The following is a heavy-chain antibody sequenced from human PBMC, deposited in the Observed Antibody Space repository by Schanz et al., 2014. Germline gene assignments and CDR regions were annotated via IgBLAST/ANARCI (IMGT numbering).Heavy chain of an antibody. CDR2: VSGYNGKT. CDR3: ARDGNQPLDA. D-gene: IGHD2-2*01. Sequence: QVQLMQSGAEVKKPGASVKVSCETSGYTFTSYGLSWVRQAPGQGLEWMGWVSGYNGKTIYLDNLEDRISMTTDTATSTAYMELRNLRSADTAVYYCARDGNQPLDAWGQGTLVTVSS. CDR1: GYTFTSYG. V-gene: IGHV1-18*04. J-gene: IGHJ5*02.